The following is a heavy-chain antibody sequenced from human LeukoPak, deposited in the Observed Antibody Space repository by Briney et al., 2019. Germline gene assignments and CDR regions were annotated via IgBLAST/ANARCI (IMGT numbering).Heavy chain of an antibody. CDR3: AKDQVGYSSGWYGNFDY. CDR1: GFSFSTYA. CDR2: ISYDGSNK. D-gene: IGHD6-19*01. V-gene: IGHV3-30*18. J-gene: IGHJ4*02. Sequence: GGSLRLSCAASGFSFSTYAMSWVRQAPGKGLEWVAVISYDGSNKYYADSVKGRFTISRDNSKNTLYLQMNSLRAEDTAVYYCAKDQVGYSSGWYGNFDYWGQGTLVTVSS.